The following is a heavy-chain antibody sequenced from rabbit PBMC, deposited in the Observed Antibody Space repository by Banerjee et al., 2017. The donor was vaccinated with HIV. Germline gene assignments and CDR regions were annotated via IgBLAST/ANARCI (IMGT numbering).Heavy chain of an antibody. CDR1: GFSFSSSYW. V-gene: IGHV1S45*01. Sequence: QEQLEESGGDLVKPEGSLTLTCTASGFSFSSSYWICWVRQAPGKGLEWIACIYTGDGSTYYATWAKGRFTISRSTSLNTVALQMTSLTAADTATYFCARNVYGYAASGYGFPYFNLWGQGALVTVS. J-gene: IGHJ4*01. CDR3: ARNVYGYAASGYGFPYFNL. D-gene: IGHD6-1*01. CDR2: IYTGDGST.